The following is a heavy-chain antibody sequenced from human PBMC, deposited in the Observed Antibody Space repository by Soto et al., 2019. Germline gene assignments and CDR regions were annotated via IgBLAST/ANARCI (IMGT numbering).Heavy chain of an antibody. V-gene: IGHV5-51*01. Sequence: GAALKISWEASGYTFTNYWIVWLRHMPGRGLERMGLIFPRDSDTRYTSTFEGQVTISSDKTIGVAHLQWSSLRSPDTAIYFFARLRSLQQPIDYWGQGIPVTVSA. J-gene: IGHJ4*02. CDR1: GYTFTNYW. D-gene: IGHD5-18*01. CDR3: ARLRSLQQPIDY. CDR2: IFPRDSDT.